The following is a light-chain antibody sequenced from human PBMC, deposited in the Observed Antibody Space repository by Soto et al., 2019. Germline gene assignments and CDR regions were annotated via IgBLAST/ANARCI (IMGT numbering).Light chain of an antibody. J-gene: IGKJ2*01. CDR1: QSIASN. V-gene: IGKV3-15*01. Sequence: EIVMTQSPATLPVSPGESATLSCRASQSIASNLAWYQQKPGQAPRLLIHSASARATGIPPRFSGSGSGTEFTLTISSLQSEDVAVYYCQQHKHGPSFVQGTNLEIK. CDR3: QQHKHGPS. CDR2: SAS.